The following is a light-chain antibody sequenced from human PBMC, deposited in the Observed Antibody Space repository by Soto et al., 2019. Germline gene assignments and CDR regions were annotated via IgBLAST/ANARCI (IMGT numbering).Light chain of an antibody. CDR2: QAS. V-gene: IGKV1-39*01. CDR3: QQSYSSPYT. J-gene: IGKJ2*01. CDR1: QSITKN. Sequence: DIQMTQSPGSLSASVGDRVTITCRASQSITKNLNWYQHKPGKAPELLIYQASDSQVGVPSRFSSSGSGTDFTLIISGLQPEDFATYFCQQSYSSPYTFGQGTKVDIK.